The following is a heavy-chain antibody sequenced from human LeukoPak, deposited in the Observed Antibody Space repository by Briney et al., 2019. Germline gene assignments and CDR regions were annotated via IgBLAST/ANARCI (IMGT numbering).Heavy chain of an antibody. CDR2: IYTSGST. J-gene: IGHJ4*02. CDR3: ARDRIVGATTQFDY. D-gene: IGHD1-26*01. Sequence: PSETLSLTCTVSGGSISSYYWGWIRQPAGKGLEWIGRIYTSGSTNYNPSLKSRVTMSVDTSKNQFSLKLSSVTAADTAVYYCARDRIVGATTQFDYWGQGTLVTVSS. CDR1: GGSISSYY. V-gene: IGHV4-4*07.